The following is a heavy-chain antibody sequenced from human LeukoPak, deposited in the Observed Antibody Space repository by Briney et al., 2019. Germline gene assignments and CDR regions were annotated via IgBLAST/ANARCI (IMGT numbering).Heavy chain of an antibody. CDR2: IRYDGSNK. Sequence: GGSLRLSCAASGFTFSSYGMHWVRQAPGKGLEWVAFIRYDGSNKYYADSVKGRFTISRDNSKNTLYLQMNSLRAEDTAVYHCAKPSVDTAMVADFDYWGQGTLVTVSS. V-gene: IGHV3-30*02. J-gene: IGHJ4*02. D-gene: IGHD5-18*01. CDR3: AKPSVDTAMVADFDY. CDR1: GFTFSSYG.